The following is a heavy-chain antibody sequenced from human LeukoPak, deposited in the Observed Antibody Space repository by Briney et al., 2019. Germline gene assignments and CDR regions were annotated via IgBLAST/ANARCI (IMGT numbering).Heavy chain of an antibody. V-gene: IGHV4-34*01. D-gene: IGHD5-24*01. J-gene: IGHJ3*02. CDR1: GGSFSGYY. CDR2: INHSGST. Sequence: SETLSLTCAVYGGSFSGYYWSWIRQPPGKGLEWIGEINHSGSTNYNPSLKSRVTISVDTSKNQFSLKLSSVTAADTAVYYCARKKMPFDIWCQGTMVTVSS. CDR3: ARKKMPFDI.